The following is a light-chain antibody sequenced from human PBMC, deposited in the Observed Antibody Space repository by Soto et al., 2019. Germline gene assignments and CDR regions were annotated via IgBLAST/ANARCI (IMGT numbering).Light chain of an antibody. CDR1: QSVSSSY. J-gene: IGKJ3*01. Sequence: EIVLTQSPGTLSLSPGERATLSCRASQSVSSSYLAWYQQKPGQAPRLLIYGASSRDTGIPDRFSGSGSGTDFTLTISRLEPEDFAVYYCQQYGSSSLTFGPGTKVDIK. CDR2: GAS. V-gene: IGKV3-20*01. CDR3: QQYGSSSLT.